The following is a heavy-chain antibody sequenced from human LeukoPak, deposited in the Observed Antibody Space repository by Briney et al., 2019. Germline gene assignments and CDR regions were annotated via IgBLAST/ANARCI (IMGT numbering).Heavy chain of an antibody. CDR3: ARGVRYFDPLGYYMDV. CDR1: GGSISSYY. CDR2: IYTSGST. D-gene: IGHD3-9*01. Sequence: PSETQSRTCTVSGGSISSYYWSWIRQPAGKGLEWIGRIYTSGSTNYNPSLKSRVTMSVDTSKNQFSLKLSSVTAALTAVYYCARGVRYFDPLGYYMDVWGKGTTVTVSS. V-gene: IGHV4-4*07. J-gene: IGHJ6*03.